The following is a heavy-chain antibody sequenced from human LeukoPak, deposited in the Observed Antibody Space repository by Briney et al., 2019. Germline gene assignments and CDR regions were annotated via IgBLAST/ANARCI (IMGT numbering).Heavy chain of an antibody. Sequence: ASETLSLTCTVSGGSISSSSYYWGWIRQPPGKGLEWIGSIYYSGSTYYNPSLKSRVTISVDTSKNQFSLKLSSVTAADTAVYYCASIAARQDYYMDVWGKGTTVTVSS. V-gene: IGHV4-39*01. J-gene: IGHJ6*03. CDR3: ASIAARQDYYMDV. CDR2: IYYSGST. CDR1: GGSISSSSYY. D-gene: IGHD6-6*01.